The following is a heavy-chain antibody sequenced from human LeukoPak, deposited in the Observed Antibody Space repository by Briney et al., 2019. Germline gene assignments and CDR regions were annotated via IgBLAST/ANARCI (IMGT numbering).Heavy chain of an antibody. V-gene: IGHV3-23*01. D-gene: IGHD3-3*02. Sequence: GGSLRLSCAASGFPFNTYAMSWLRQAPGKGLEYISVIRPTGTNTYYASSVKGRFTISRDDSRTTVYLQMSSLRAENTAIYYCAKLAFYETSAPLRDISFWGQGTLVTVSS. CDR1: GFPFNTYA. CDR2: IRPTGTNT. J-gene: IGHJ4*02. CDR3: AKLAFYETSAPLRDISF.